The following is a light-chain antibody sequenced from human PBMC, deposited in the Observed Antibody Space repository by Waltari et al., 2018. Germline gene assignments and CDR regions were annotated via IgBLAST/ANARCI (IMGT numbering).Light chain of an antibody. V-gene: IGKV3-15*01. Sequence: DIVMAQSPATLSVSPGEGATLSCRASQSVGSSLAWYQQKPGQAPSLLIYGASTRAAGAPARFSGTGSGTDFTLTISSLQSEDFAVYYCQQYKNWPITFGQGTRLE. CDR1: QSVGSS. CDR3: QQYKNWPIT. CDR2: GAS. J-gene: IGKJ5*01.